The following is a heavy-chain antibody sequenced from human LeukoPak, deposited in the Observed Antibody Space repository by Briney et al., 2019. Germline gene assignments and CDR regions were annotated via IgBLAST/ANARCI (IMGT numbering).Heavy chain of an antibody. CDR2: ISGFGGAT. D-gene: IGHD5-12*01. Sequence: GGSLRLSCEASGFNFRTYGMSWVRQAPGKGLEWVSFISGFGGATDYADSVKGRFTISRDNSKNTLYLQMNSLRAEDTAVYYCARGPSGYHNTGGQGTLVTVSS. CDR1: GFNFRTYG. J-gene: IGHJ4*02. CDR3: ARGPSGYHNT. V-gene: IGHV3-23*01.